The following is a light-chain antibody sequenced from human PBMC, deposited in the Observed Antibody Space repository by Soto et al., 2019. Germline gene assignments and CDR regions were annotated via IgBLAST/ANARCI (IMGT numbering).Light chain of an antibody. Sequence: TVFTHSPCTLYVSPGERFTLSCRASQSVTTRLAWYQHKPGQAPTLLMSGASNRASGVPVRFSGSGSGTDFTLTITRLEPEDFALYYCQQYGGSPITFGLGTRLEIK. CDR3: QQYGGSPIT. J-gene: IGKJ5*01. CDR2: GAS. CDR1: QSVTTR. V-gene: IGKV3-20*01.